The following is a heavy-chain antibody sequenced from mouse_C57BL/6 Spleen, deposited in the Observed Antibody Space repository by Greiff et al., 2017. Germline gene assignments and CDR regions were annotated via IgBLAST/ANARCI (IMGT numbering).Heavy chain of an antibody. CDR1: GFTFSDYY. V-gene: IGHV5-16*01. Sequence: EVNLMESEGGLVQPGSSMKLSCTASGFTFSDYYMAWVRQVPEKGLEWVANINYDGSSTYYLDSLKSRFIISRDNAKNILYLQMSSLKSEDTATYYCARDRDGYLMDYWGQGTSVTVSS. D-gene: IGHD2-3*01. CDR2: INYDGSST. CDR3: ARDRDGYLMDY. J-gene: IGHJ4*01.